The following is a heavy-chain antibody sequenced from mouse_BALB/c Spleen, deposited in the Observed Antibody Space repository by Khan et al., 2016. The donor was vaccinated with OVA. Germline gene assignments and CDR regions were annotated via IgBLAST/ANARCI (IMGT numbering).Heavy chain of an antibody. CDR1: GYTFTSYW. Sequence: DLVKPGASVKLSCTASGYTFTSYWINWIKQRPGQGLEWLGRIAPGSGDAYYNELFKGKTTLTVDPSSRTTYIQLSSLSSEDSAVYFCARSEGTYGDFAYWGQGAILTVSS. D-gene: IGHD1-1*02. CDR3: ARSEGTYGDFAY. J-gene: IGHJ2*01. V-gene: IGHV1S41*01. CDR2: IAPGSGDA.